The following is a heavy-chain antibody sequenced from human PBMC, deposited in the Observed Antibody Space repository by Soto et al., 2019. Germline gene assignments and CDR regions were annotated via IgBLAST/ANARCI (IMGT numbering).Heavy chain of an antibody. Sequence: QVQLQQWGAGLLKPSETLSLTCAVYGGSFSGYYWSWIRQPPGKGLEWIGEINHSGSTNYNPSLKSRVTISVDTSKNQFSLKLSSVTAADTAVYYCAQVRARYYYYYYMDVWGKGTTVTVSS. V-gene: IGHV4-34*01. CDR3: AQVRARYYYYYYMDV. J-gene: IGHJ6*03. CDR1: GGSFSGYY. D-gene: IGHD2-21*01. CDR2: INHSGST.